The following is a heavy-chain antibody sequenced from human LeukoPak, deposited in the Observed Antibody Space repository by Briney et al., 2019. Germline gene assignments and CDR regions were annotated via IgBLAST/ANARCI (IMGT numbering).Heavy chain of an antibody. CDR2: ISAYNGNT. V-gene: IGHV1-18*01. Sequence: ASVKVSCKASGYTFTSYGISWVRQAPGQGLEWKGWISAYNGNTNYAQKLQGRVTMTTDTSTSTAYMELRSLRSDDTAVYYCAAGEGCSSTSCYPRFDYWGQGTLVTVSS. D-gene: IGHD2-2*01. J-gene: IGHJ4*02. CDR1: GYTFTSYG. CDR3: AAGEGCSSTSCYPRFDY.